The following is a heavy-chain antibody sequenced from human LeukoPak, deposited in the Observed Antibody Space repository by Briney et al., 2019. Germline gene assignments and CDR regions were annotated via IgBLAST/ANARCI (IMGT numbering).Heavy chain of an antibody. CDR3: ARDRGTAGNGDWFDP. CDR1: GYSFDDYA. CDR2: ISYNGASL. Sequence: GGSLRLSCAASGYSFDDYAMHWVRQGPGKALEWVSGISYNGASLGYADSVEGRFTISRDSAKNSLYLQMNSLRTDDTAFYFCARDRGTAGNGDWFDPWGQGTLVIVSA. D-gene: IGHD6-13*01. J-gene: IGHJ5*02. V-gene: IGHV3-9*01.